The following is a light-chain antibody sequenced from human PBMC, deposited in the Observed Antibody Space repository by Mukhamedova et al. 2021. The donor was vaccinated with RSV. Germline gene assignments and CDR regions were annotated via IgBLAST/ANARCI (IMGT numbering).Light chain of an antibody. J-gene: IGLJ1*01. Sequence: VTISCAGSSSNIGAGFDVHWYQQLPGTTPKLLIYGTSNRPSGVPDRFSGSKSGTSASLAITGLQAEDEADYYCQSYDSSLSGRSYV. CDR2: GTS. CDR3: QSYDSSLSGRSYV. CDR1: SSNIGAGFD. V-gene: IGLV1-40*01.